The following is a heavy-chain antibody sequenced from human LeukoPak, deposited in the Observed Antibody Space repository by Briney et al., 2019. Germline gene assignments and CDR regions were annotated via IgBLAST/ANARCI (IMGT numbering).Heavy chain of an antibody. V-gene: IGHV5-51*01. CDR3: ARQFVGAVAGNFDY. J-gene: IGHJ4*02. D-gene: IGHD6-19*01. Sequence: GQSLKISCKGSGYSFTSYWIGWVRQMLGKGLEWMGIVYPGDSDTRYSPSFQGQVTISADKSISTAYLQWSSLKASDTAMYYCARQFVGAVAGNFDYWGQGTLVTVSS. CDR1: GYSFTSYW. CDR2: VYPGDSDT.